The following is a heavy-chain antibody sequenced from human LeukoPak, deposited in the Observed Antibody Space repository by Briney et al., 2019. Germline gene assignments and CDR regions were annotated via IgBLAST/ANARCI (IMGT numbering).Heavy chain of an antibody. Sequence: ASVKVSCKASGYTFTSYYMHWVRQAPGQGLEWIGIINPSGGSTSYAQKFQGRVTMTRDTSTSTVYMELSSLGSEDTAVYYCARGDSSGYYDGEDAFDIWGQGTMVTVSS. D-gene: IGHD3-22*01. CDR2: INPSGGST. V-gene: IGHV1-46*01. CDR3: ARGDSSGYYDGEDAFDI. CDR1: GYTFTSYY. J-gene: IGHJ3*02.